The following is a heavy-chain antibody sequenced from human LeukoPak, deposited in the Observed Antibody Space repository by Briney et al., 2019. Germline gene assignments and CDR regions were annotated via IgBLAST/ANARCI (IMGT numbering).Heavy chain of an antibody. J-gene: IGHJ6*02. V-gene: IGHV3-21*01. CDR2: ISSSSSYI. Sequence: KTGGSLRLSCSTSGFTFRSRAIHWVRQAPGKGLEWVSSISSSSSYIYYADSVKGRFTISRDNAKNSLYLQMNSLRAEDTAVYYCAREVFNGGMDVWGQGTTVTVSS. CDR3: AREVFNGGMDV. CDR1: GFTFRSRA. D-gene: IGHD3-16*01.